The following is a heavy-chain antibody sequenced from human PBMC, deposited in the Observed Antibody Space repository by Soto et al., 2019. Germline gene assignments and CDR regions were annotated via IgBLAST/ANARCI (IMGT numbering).Heavy chain of an antibody. V-gene: IGHV3-30-3*01. Sequence: PGGSLRLSCAASGFTFSRYAMHWVRQAPGKGLEWVAVISYDGSNKYYADSVKGRFTISRDNSKNTLYLQMNSLRAEDTAVYYCAIRYPAQVDYWGQGTLVTVSS. CDR2: ISYDGSNK. CDR1: GFTFSRYA. J-gene: IGHJ4*02. D-gene: IGHD2-2*01. CDR3: AIRYPAQVDY.